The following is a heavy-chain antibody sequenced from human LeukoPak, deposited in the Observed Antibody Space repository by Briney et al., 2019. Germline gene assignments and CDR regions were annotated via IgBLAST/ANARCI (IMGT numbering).Heavy chain of an antibody. CDR2: ISYDGSNK. V-gene: IGHV3-30*04. D-gene: IGHD6-13*01. CDR1: GFTFSSYA. Sequence: PGGSLRLSCAASGFTFSSYAMHWVRQAPGKGLEWVAVISYDGSNKYYADSVKGRFTISRDNSKNTLYLQMNSLRAEDTAVYYCARDHISSSWYHFDYWGQGTLVTVSS. J-gene: IGHJ4*02. CDR3: ARDHISSSWYHFDY.